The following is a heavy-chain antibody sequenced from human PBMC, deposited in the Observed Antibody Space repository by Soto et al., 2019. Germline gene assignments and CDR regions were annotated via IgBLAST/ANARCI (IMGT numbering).Heavy chain of an antibody. D-gene: IGHD6-13*01. CDR1: GDSISSSSHY. J-gene: IGHJ6*02. Sequence: SETLSLTCSVSGDSISSSSHYWAWVRQPPGKGLEWIGSFYYSGYTYYNPPLKSRVTISVDTSKNQFSLKLSSVTAADAAVYYCARDGAAAGIRNYYGMDVWGQGIPVTVS. V-gene: IGHV4-39*02. CDR2: FYYSGYT. CDR3: ARDGAAAGIRNYYGMDV.